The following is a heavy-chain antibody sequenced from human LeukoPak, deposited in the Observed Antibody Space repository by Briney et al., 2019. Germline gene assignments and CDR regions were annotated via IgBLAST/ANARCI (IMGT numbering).Heavy chain of an antibody. Sequence: SETPSLTCAVYGGSFSGYYWGWIRQPPGKGLEWIGEINHSGSTNYNPSLKSRVAISVDTSKNQFSLKLSSVTAADTAVYYCARGGARWFGELVRRWFDPWGQGTLVTVSS. CDR3: ARGGARWFGELVRRWFDP. D-gene: IGHD3-10*01. CDR1: GGSFSGYY. J-gene: IGHJ5*02. CDR2: INHSGST. V-gene: IGHV4-34*01.